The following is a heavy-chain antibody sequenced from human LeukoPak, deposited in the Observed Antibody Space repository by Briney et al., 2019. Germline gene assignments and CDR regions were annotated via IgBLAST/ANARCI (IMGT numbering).Heavy chain of an antibody. CDR2: ISGSGGST. J-gene: IGHJ6*03. CDR3: AKDRSDYGDYDYYMDV. CDR1: GFTFSSYA. D-gene: IGHD4-17*01. V-gene: IGHV3-23*01. Sequence: GGSLRLSCAASGFTFSSYAMSWLRQAPGKGLEWVSAISGSGGSTYYADSVKGRFTISRDNSKNTLYLQMNSLRAEDTAVYYCAKDRSDYGDYDYYMDVWGKGTTVTVSS.